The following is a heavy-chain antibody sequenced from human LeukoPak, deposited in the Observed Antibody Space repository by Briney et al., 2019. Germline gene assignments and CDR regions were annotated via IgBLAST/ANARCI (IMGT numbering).Heavy chain of an antibody. Sequence: ASVKVSCKASGYTFTSYYMHWVRQAPGQGLEWMGIINPSGGSTSYAQKFQGRVTMTRDTSTSTVYMELSSLRSEDTAVYYCARDPAYYGGNSLDTFDYWGQGTLVTVSS. J-gene: IGHJ4*02. CDR3: ARDPAYYGGNSLDTFDY. CDR1: GYTFTSYY. D-gene: IGHD4-23*01. V-gene: IGHV1-46*01. CDR2: INPSGGST.